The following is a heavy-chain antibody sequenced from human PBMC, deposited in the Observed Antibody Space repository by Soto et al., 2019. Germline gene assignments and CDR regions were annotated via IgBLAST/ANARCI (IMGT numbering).Heavy chain of an antibody. Sequence: PGASLKISWKGSGYSFTKYWITWVRQVPGKGLEWMGRIDPSDSYTNYSPSFQGHVTISADKSLSTAYLQCSSLTASDSALYYFAMFDCLSTSCYNYPDFWGQGTLVTV. CDR2: IDPSDSYT. J-gene: IGHJ4*02. CDR1: GYSFTKYW. CDR3: AMFDCLSTSCYNYPDF. D-gene: IGHD2-2*02. V-gene: IGHV5-10-1*01.